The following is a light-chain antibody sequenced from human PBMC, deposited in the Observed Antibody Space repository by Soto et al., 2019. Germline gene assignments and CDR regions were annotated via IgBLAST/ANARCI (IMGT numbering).Light chain of an antibody. J-gene: IGKJ1*01. Sequence: DIQMTQSPSTLSASVGDRVTITCRASQSVSSWLAWYQQKPGKAPKLLIYDASSLESGVPSRFSGSGSGTEITLTISSLQPDDVATYYCQQYNTYPRTFGQGTKVEI. CDR3: QQYNTYPRT. V-gene: IGKV1-5*01. CDR2: DAS. CDR1: QSVSSW.